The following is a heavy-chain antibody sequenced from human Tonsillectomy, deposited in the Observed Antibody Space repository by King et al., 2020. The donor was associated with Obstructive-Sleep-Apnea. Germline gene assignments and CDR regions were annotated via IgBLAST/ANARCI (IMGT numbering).Heavy chain of an antibody. V-gene: IGHV1-2*02. J-gene: IGHJ4*02. CDR2: SSPNSGVT. D-gene: IGHD3-10*01. CDR1: GYTFTGYY. Sequence: QLVQSGAEVKKPGASVKVSCKASGYTFTGYYIHWVRQAPGQGLEGMGGSSPNSGVTKYSQKFQDRVTMTRATPIGTAYMDLSRLRSDDTAIYYCARDMSAYDSTSPAYWGQGTLVTVSS. CDR3: ARDMSAYDSTSPAY.